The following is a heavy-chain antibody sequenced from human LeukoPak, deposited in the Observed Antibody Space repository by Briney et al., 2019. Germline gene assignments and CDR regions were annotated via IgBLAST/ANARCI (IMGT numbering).Heavy chain of an antibody. CDR2: IKLDGSEK. CDR1: GFTFTDYW. V-gene: IGHV3-7*01. CDR3: ARETAFWSGYYKDY. J-gene: IGHJ4*02. Sequence: PGGSLRLSCAASGFTFTDYWMNWVRQAPGKGLEWVANIKLDGSEKYYADSVKGRFTISRDNAKNSLYLQMNSLRAEDTAVYYCARETAFWSGYYKDYWGQGTLVTVSS. D-gene: IGHD3-3*01.